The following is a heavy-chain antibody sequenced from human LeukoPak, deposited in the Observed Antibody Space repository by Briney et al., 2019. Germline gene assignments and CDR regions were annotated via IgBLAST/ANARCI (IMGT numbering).Heavy chain of an antibody. CDR3: ARHQSSSVDFDY. J-gene: IGHJ4*02. Sequence: WETLSLTFTVSGRSISSYYCSWVPQPRGKGLGWIGYIHFRGSTNYHPYLQRRVTISVDTSKNQVSLKLSSVTAADTAVYYCARHQSSSVDFDYWGQGTLVTVSS. V-gene: IGHV4-59*08. D-gene: IGHD6-6*01. CDR1: GRSISSYY. CDR2: IHFRGST.